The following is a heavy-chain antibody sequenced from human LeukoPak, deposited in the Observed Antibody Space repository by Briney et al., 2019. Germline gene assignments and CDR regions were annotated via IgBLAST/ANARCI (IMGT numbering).Heavy chain of an antibody. CDR2: IRYDGSNK. CDR1: GFTFSSYG. V-gene: IGHV3-30*02. CDR3: AGDDYGGNSEGY. Sequence: GGSLRLSCAASGFTFSSYGMHWVRQAPGKGLEWVAFIRYDGSNKYYADSVRGRFTISRDNSKNTLYLQMISLSAESTAVYYCAGDDYGGNSEGYWGQGTLVTVSS. J-gene: IGHJ4*02. D-gene: IGHD4-23*01.